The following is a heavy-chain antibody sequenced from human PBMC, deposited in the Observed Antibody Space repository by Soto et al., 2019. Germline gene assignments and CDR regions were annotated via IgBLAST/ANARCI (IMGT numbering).Heavy chain of an antibody. CDR2: ISGSGGST. V-gene: IGHV3-23*01. J-gene: IGHJ4*02. Sequence: GGSLRLSCAASGFTFSSYAMSWVRQAPGKGLEWVSAISGSGGSTYYADCVKGRFTISRDNSKNTLYLQMNSLRAEDMAVYYCANDPQGDYDYVWGSYRPPDYWGQGTLVTVSS. CDR1: GFTFSSYA. CDR3: ANDPQGDYDYVWGSYRPPDY. D-gene: IGHD3-16*02.